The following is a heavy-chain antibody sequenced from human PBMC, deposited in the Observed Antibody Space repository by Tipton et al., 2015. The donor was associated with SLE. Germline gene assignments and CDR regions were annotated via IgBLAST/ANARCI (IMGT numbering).Heavy chain of an antibody. D-gene: IGHD3-3*01. CDR1: GGSFSGYY. J-gene: IGHJ4*02. CDR3: ARGGVLRFLEWLLYLYRFFYY. V-gene: IGHV4-34*01. CDR2: INHSGST. Sequence: TLSLTCAVYGGSFSGYYWSWISQPPGKGLEWSGEINHSGSTNHNPSLKSRVTISVDTSKNPFSLKLSSVTAADTAVYYCARGGVLRFLEWLLYLYRFFYYWGQGTLVTVSS.